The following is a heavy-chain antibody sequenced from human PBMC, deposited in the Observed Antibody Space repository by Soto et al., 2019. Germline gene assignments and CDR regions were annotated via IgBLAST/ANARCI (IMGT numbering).Heavy chain of an antibody. J-gene: IGHJ3*02. CDR1: GYSFTSYW. V-gene: IGHV5-51*01. D-gene: IGHD3-22*01. Sequence: HGESLKISCKGSGYSFTSYWIGWVRQMPGKGLEWMGIIYPGDSDTRYSPSFQGQVTISADKSISTAYLQWSSLKASDTAMYYCARTYYYDSSGYYWDAFDIWGQGTMVTVSS. CDR2: IYPGDSDT. CDR3: ARTYYYDSSGYYWDAFDI.